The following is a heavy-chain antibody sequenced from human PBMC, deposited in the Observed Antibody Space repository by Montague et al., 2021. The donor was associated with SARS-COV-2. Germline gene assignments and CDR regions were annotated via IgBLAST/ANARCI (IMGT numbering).Heavy chain of an antibody. CDR2: IYYSGST. V-gene: IGHV4-31*03. CDR3: ARDVGWYSSSWFDY. J-gene: IGHJ4*02. CDR1: GASISSGGYY. D-gene: IGHD6-13*01. Sequence: TLSLTCTVSGASISSGGYYWSWIRQHPGKGLEWIGYIYYSGSTYYNPSLKGRVTISVDTSKNQFSLKLSSVAAADTAVYYCARDVGWYSSSWFDYWGQGTLVTVSS.